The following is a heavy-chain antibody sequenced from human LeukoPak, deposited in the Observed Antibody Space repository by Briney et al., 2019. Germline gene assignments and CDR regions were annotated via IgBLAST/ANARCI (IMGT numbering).Heavy chain of an antibody. D-gene: IGHD2-2*02. CDR2: IYTSGST. CDR1: GGSISSYY. Sequence: SETLSLTCTVSGGSISSYYWSWIRQPAGKGLEWIGRIYTSGSTNYNPSLKSRVTMSVDTSKNQFSLKLSSVTAADTAVYYCASNVRYCSSTSCYTVRYWGQGTLVTVSS. CDR3: ASNVRYCSSTSCYTVRY. V-gene: IGHV4-4*07. J-gene: IGHJ4*02.